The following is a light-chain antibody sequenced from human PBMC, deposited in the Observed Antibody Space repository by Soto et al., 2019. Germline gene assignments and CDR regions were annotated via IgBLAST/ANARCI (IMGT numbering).Light chain of an antibody. CDR2: GAS. Sequence: EVAMTQSPATLSVSPGERAILSCRTSQSVSNNLAWYQQKPGLAPRLLIYGASTRATGIPARFSGSGSGTEFTLTISSLQSEDFAVYYCQQYDNRPPFTFGPGTRVDIE. V-gene: IGKV3-15*01. CDR3: QQYDNRPPFT. J-gene: IGKJ3*01. CDR1: QSVSNN.